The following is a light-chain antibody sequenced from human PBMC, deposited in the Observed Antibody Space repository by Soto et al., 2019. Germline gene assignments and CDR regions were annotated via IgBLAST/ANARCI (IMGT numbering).Light chain of an antibody. Sequence: DMVLTQTPFSLPVTTGEPASISCKSSQSLLHSDGSTYLDWYLQKPGQSPQLLIYALTYRTSGVPDRFSGSGSGTDFTLKISSVEAEDVGVYYCMQRIEFPWTFGQGTKVDIK. CDR1: QSLLHSDGSTY. J-gene: IGKJ1*01. V-gene: IGKV2-40*01. CDR3: MQRIEFPWT. CDR2: ALT.